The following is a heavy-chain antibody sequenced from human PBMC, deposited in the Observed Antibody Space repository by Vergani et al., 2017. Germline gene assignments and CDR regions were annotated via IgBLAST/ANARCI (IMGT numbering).Heavy chain of an antibody. D-gene: IGHD3-10*01. V-gene: IGHV3-30-3*01. Sequence: QVQLVESGGGVVQPGRSLRLSCAASGFTFSSYAMHWVRQAPGKGLEWVAVISYDGSNKYYADSVKGRFTISRDNSKNTLYLQMNSLRAEDTAVYYCAREWRQELLWFGDQGYFDYWGQGTLVTVSS. CDR3: AREWRQELLWFGDQGYFDY. CDR2: ISYDGSNK. J-gene: IGHJ4*02. CDR1: GFTFSSYA.